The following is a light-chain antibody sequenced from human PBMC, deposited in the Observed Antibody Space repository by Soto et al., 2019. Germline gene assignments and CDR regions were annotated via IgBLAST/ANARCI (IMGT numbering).Light chain of an antibody. V-gene: IGLV2-14*01. Sequence: QSALTQPASVSGSPGQSITISCTGTSSDVGGYNYVSWYQQHPGKAPKLMIYDVSNRPSGVSNRFSGSKSGNTASLTISGLQAEDEADYYCSSYTSSSTPSWVFAGGTKLTVL. CDR1: SSDVGGYNY. CDR2: DVS. J-gene: IGLJ3*02. CDR3: SSYTSSSTPSWV.